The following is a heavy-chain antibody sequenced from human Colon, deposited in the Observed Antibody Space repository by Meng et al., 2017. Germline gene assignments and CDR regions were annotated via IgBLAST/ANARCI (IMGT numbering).Heavy chain of an antibody. CDR2: IYPGDSET. CDR3: ARHSGSYYANEGFQI. V-gene: IGHV5-51*01. D-gene: IGHD3-10*01. J-gene: IGHJ3*02. CDR1: GYSFTNYW. Sequence: GESLKISCKGSGYSFTNYWIGWVRQMPGKGLEWMGIIYPGDSETTYSPSFQGQVTISADKSISTVYLQWSSLKASDTAMYYCARHSGSYYANEGFQIWGQGTMVTVSS.